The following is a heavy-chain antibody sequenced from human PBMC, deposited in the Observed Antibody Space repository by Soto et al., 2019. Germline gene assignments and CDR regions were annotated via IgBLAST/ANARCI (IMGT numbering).Heavy chain of an antibody. D-gene: IGHD3-10*01. V-gene: IGHV4-30-4*01. CDR2: IYYSGST. J-gene: IGHJ4*02. CDR3: ARVGYGGITMVRGAVFDY. Sequence: SETLSLTCTVSGGSISSGDYYWSWIRQPPGKGLEWIGYIYYSGSTYYNPSLKSRVTISVDTSKNQFSLKLSSVTAADTAVYYCARVGYGGITMVRGAVFDYWGQGTLVTVSS. CDR1: GGSISSGDYY.